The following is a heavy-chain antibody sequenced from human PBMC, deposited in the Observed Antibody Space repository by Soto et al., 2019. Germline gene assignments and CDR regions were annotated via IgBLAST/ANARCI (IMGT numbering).Heavy chain of an antibody. CDR1: GFSLSTGGVG. V-gene: IGHV2-5*02. CDR3: AHSRCGGDCLRSYSSHYSFGMDV. D-gene: IGHD2-21*02. J-gene: IGHJ6*02. Sequence: QITLKESGPTLVKPTQTLTLTCTFSGFSLSTGGVGVGWIRQPPGKALEWLALIYWDDDKRYSPSLKSRLTVTTDTSKTQVVLTMPTMDPVDTATYYCAHSRCGGDCLRSYSSHYSFGMDVWGQGTTVTVSS. CDR2: IYWDDDK.